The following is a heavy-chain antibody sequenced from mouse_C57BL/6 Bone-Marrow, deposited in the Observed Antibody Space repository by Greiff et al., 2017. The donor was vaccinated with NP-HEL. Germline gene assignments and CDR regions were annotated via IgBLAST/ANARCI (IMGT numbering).Heavy chain of an antibody. V-gene: IGHV1-47*01. J-gene: IGHJ2*01. CDR1: GYTFTTYP. Sequence: VMLVESGAELVKPGASVKMSCKASGYTFTTYPIEWVKQNHGKSLEWIGNFHPYNDDTEYNEKFKNKATLTVEKSSSTVYLELSRLTSYDSSVYYCARGGNYWYYFDYWGQGTTLTVSS. CDR3: ARGGNYWYYFDY. CDR2: FHPYNDDT. D-gene: IGHD2-1*01.